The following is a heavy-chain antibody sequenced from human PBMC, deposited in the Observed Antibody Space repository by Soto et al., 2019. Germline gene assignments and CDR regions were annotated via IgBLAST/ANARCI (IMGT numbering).Heavy chain of an antibody. CDR3: ARLITMVRGVISPVDY. CDR1: GYSFTSDW. J-gene: IGHJ4*02. V-gene: IGHV5-51*01. CDR2: IYPGDSDT. D-gene: IGHD3-10*01. Sequence: PGESLKISCKGSGYSFTSDWIGWVRQMPGKGLEWMGIIYPGDSDTRYSPSFQGQVTISADKSISTAYLQWSSLKASDTAMYYCARLITMVRGVISPVDYWGQGALVTVSS.